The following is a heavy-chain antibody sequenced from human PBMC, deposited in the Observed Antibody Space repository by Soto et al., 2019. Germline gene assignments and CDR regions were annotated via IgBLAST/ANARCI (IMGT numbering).Heavy chain of an antibody. Sequence: ASVKVSCKASGYTFTGYYMHWVRQAPGQGLEWMGWINPNSGGTNYAQKFQGWVTMTRDTSISTAYMELSRLRSDDTAVYYCAVHLAYSSSPTFDSWGQGTLVTVSS. V-gene: IGHV1-2*04. CDR2: INPNSGGT. J-gene: IGHJ4*02. D-gene: IGHD6-6*01. CDR3: AVHLAYSSSPTFDS. CDR1: GYTFTGYY.